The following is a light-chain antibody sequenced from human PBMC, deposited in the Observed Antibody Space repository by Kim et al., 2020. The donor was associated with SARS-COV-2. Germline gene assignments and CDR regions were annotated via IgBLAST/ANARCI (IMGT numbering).Light chain of an antibody. V-gene: IGLV2-18*02. CDR2: EVS. CDR1: SSDISSYNR. J-gene: IGLJ1*01. CDR3: SSYTSSSTYV. Sequence: QSVTISCTGASSDISSYNRVSWYQQPPGTAPKLVISEVSNRPSGVPDRFSGSKSGDTASLTISGLQSEDEGDYYCSSYTSSSTYVFGTGTKVTVL.